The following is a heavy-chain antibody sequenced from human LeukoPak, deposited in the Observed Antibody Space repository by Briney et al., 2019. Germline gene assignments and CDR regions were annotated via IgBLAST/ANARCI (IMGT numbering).Heavy chain of an antibody. CDR1: GFTFSSCE. Sequence: PGGSLRLSCAASGFTFSSCELSWVRQAPGKGLEWVSHISSIGTTIYYADSVKGRFTISRDNAKNSLFLQMNSLRADDTAVYYCAVGGGYWGQGTLVTVSS. CDR2: ISSIGTTI. CDR3: AVGGGY. J-gene: IGHJ4*02. V-gene: IGHV3-48*03. D-gene: IGHD3-16*01.